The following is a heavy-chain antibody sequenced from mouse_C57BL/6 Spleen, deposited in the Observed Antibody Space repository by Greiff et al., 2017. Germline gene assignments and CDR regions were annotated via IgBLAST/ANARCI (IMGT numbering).Heavy chain of an antibody. D-gene: IGHD2-2*01. J-gene: IGHJ3*01. CDR3: AREGLRRAWFAY. Sequence: VQLQQSGAELVRPGASVKLSCKASGYTFTDYYINWVKQRPGQGLEWIARIYPGSGNTYYNEKFKGKATLTAEKSSSTAYMQLSSLTSEDSSVYFCAREGLRRAWFAYWGQGTLVTVSA. CDR2: IYPGSGNT. V-gene: IGHV1-76*01. CDR1: GYTFTDYY.